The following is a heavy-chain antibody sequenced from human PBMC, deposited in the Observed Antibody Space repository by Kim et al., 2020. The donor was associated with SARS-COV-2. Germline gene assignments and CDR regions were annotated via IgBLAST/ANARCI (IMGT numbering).Heavy chain of an antibody. CDR2: SGNT. V-gene: IGHV4-39*01. J-gene: IGHJ4*02. CDR3: ATLPYADY. D-gene: IGHD3-16*02. Sequence: SGNTYYHPSLKSRVTISVDTSKIQFSLKLSSVTAADTAVYYCATLPYADYWGQGTLVTVSS.